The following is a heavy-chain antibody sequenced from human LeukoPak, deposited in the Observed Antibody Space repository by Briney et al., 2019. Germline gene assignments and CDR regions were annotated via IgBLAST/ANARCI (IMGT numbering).Heavy chain of an antibody. CDR3: ARAHSYYDYVWGSYRSTNWFDP. CDR1: GYTFTSYG. D-gene: IGHD3-16*02. V-gene: IGHV1-18*01. Sequence: ASVKVSCKASGYTFTSYGISWVRQAPGQGLEWMGWISAYNGNTNYAQKLQGRVTMTTDTSTSTAYMELRSLRSDDTAAYYCARAHSYYDYVWGSYRSTNWFDPWGQGTLVTVSS. CDR2: ISAYNGNT. J-gene: IGHJ5*02.